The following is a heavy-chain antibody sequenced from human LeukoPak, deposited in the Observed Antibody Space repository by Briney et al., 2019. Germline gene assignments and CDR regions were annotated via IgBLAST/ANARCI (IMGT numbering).Heavy chain of an antibody. CDR1: GFTFSSYG. V-gene: IGHV3-30*19. CDR2: ISYDGSNK. D-gene: IGHD3-16*02. Sequence: GGSLRLSCAASGFTFSSYGMHWVRQAPGKGLEWVAVISYDGSNKYYADSVKGRFTISRDNSKNTLYLQMNSLRAEDTAVYYCARRGGLSRLPFDYWGQGTLVTVSS. J-gene: IGHJ4*02. CDR3: ARRGGLSRLPFDY.